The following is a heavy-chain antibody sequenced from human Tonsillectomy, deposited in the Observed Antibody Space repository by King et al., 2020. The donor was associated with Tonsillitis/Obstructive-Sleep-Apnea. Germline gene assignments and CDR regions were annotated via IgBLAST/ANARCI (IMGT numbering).Heavy chain of an antibody. D-gene: IGHD2-2*01. Sequence: QLVQSGAEVKKPGASVKVSCKASGYTFRSYGISWVRQAPGQGLEWMGWISVYNGNTKNAQKVQGRATMTTDTSTSTAYMELRILRSDDTAVYYCARSPRYCSNTSCKRDYYNYMDVWGKGTTVTVSS. CDR3: ARSPRYCSNTSCKRDYYNYMDV. V-gene: IGHV1-18*01. CDR1: GYTFRSYG. J-gene: IGHJ6*03. CDR2: ISVYNGNT.